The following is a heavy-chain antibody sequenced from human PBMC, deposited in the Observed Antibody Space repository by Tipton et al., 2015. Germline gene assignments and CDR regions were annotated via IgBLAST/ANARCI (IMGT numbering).Heavy chain of an antibody. CDR1: GGSISSNHW. J-gene: IGHJ4*02. D-gene: IGHD5-18*01. CDR3: ARRVLGYSFGHDYFDY. V-gene: IGHV4-4*02. Sequence: TLSLTCAVSGGSISSNHWWNWVRQPPGKGLEWIGEIYHTGSTNHNPSLKSRVTISIDKSENQFSLRLNSVTAADTAVYYCARRVLGYSFGHDYFDYWGQGTLVTVSS. CDR2: IYHTGST.